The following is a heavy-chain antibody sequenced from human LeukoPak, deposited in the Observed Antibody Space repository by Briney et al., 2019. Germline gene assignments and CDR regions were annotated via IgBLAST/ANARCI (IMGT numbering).Heavy chain of an antibody. CDR3: AKEFWYSSSSAFEH. CDR2: ISSSSSTI. CDR1: GFTFSSYS. D-gene: IGHD6-6*01. Sequence: GGSLRLSCAASGFTFSSYSMNWVRQAPGKGLEWVSYISSSSSTIYYADSVKGRFTISRDNAKNTLHLQINSLRAEDTAIYYCAKEFWYSSSSAFEHWGQGVLVTVSS. V-gene: IGHV3-48*01. J-gene: IGHJ4*02.